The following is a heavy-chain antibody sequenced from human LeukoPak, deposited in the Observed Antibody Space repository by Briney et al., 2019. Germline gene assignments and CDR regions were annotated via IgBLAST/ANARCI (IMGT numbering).Heavy chain of an antibody. CDR1: GGSFSGYY. Sequence: SETPSLTCAVYGGSFSGYYWSWIRQPPGKGLEWIGEINHSGSTNYNPSLKSRVTISVDTSKNQFSLKLSSVTAADTAVYYCARSGYDNYYYYGMDVWGQGTTVTVSS. D-gene: IGHD6-25*01. CDR2: INHSGST. CDR3: ARSGYDNYYYYGMDV. J-gene: IGHJ6*02. V-gene: IGHV4-34*01.